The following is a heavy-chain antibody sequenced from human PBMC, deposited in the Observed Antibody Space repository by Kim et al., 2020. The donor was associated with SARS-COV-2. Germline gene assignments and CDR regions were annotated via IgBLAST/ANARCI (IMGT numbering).Heavy chain of an antibody. CDR2: IYWDDDK. CDR3: AHSRIRRGTMIGVADISFDY. J-gene: IGHJ4*02. CDR1: GFSLSTSGVG. Sequence: SGPTLVNPTQTLTLTCTFSGFSLSTSGVGVGWIRQPPGKALEWLALIYWDDDKRYSPSLKSRLTITKDTSKNQVVLTMTNMDPVDTATYYCAHSRIRRGTMIGVADISFDYWGQGNLVTVSS. V-gene: IGHV2-5*02. D-gene: IGHD3-22*01.